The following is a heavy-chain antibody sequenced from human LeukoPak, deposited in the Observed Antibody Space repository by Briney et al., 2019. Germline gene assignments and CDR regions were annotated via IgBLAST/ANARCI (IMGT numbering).Heavy chain of an antibody. CDR2: IFYSGST. V-gene: IGHV4-39*07. CDR1: GGSISTSNYY. CDR3: ARVFDSGSQAYFYYMDV. Sequence: PSETLSLTCTVSGGSISTSNYYWGWIRQPPGKGLEWIGNIFYSGSTYYGPSLKSRVTISVDTSKNQFSLKVSSVTAADTAVYYCARVFDSGSQAYFYYMDVWGKGTTVTIFS. J-gene: IGHJ6*03. D-gene: IGHD3-10*01.